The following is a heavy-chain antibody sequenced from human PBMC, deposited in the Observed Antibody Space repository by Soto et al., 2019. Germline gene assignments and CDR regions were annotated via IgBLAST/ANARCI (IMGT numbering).Heavy chain of an antibody. D-gene: IGHD2-21*01. V-gene: IGHV4-34*01. CDR2: INHLGSI. CDR3: ARGGISHWAYFYYMDI. CDR1: GGSLSDYF. J-gene: IGHJ6*03. Sequence: SETLSLTCVVSGGSLSDYFWSWIRQPPGMALEWIGEINHLGSINYNPSLKSRVTMSVDTSKNQFSLTLNSVTAADTATYYCARGGISHWAYFYYMDIWDRGTTVTVSS.